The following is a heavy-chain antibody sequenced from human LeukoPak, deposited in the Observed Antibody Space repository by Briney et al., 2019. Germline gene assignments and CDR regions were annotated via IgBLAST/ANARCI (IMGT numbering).Heavy chain of an antibody. D-gene: IGHD2-15*01. Sequence: PGGSLRLSCAASGFTFNRYNMNWVRRAPGKGLEWVSSISTSSSYIYYAASVRGRFTISRDNAKNSLYLQMNSLRAEDTAVYSCARGADGVSSNSRGWFDPWGQGTLVTVSS. CDR2: ISTSSSYI. J-gene: IGHJ5*02. CDR1: GFTFNRYN. CDR3: ARGADGVSSNSRGWFDP. V-gene: IGHV3-21*01.